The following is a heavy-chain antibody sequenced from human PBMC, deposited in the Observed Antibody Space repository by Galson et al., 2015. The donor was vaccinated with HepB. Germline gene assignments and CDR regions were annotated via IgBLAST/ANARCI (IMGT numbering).Heavy chain of an antibody. CDR3: AKDRYCSGGSCYSAADY. J-gene: IGHJ4*02. CDR1: GFTFSSYA. Sequence: SLRLSCAASGFTFSSYAMSWVRQAPGKGLEWVSAISGSGGSTYYADSVKGRFTISRDNSKNTLYLQMNSLRAEDTAVYYCAKDRYCSGGSCYSAADYWGQGTLVTVSS. V-gene: IGHV3-23*01. D-gene: IGHD2-15*01. CDR2: ISGSGGST.